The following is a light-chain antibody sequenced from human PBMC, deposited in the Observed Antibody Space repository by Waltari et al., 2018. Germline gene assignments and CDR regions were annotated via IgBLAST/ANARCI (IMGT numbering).Light chain of an antibody. CDR3: QQYNTYSS. Sequence: DIQMTQSPSSLSASVGDRVTITCRASQSISNWLAWYQQKPGLAPILLIYKASILKSGVPSRFSGSGSGTQVTLTISSLQPDDFATYYCQQYNTYSSFGQGTKLEIK. J-gene: IGKJ2*01. V-gene: IGKV1-5*03. CDR1: QSISNW. CDR2: KAS.